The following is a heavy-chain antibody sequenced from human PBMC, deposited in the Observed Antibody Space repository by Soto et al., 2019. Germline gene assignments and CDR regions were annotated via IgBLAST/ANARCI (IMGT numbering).Heavy chain of an antibody. V-gene: IGHV3-49*03. CDR1: GFTFGDYA. CDR2: IRSRGYGGTK. Sequence: GGSLRLSCTASGFTFGDYAMSWFRQAPGKGLEWLGFIRSRGYGGTKEYAASVKGRFTISRDDSKSIASLQMNSLKTEDTAVYYCTRGGRYFGPFDYWGQGTLVTVSS. CDR3: TRGGRYFGPFDY. J-gene: IGHJ4*02. D-gene: IGHD3-9*01.